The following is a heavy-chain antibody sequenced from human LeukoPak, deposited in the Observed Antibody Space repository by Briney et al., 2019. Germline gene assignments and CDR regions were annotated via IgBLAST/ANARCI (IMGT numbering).Heavy chain of an antibody. D-gene: IGHD3-22*01. J-gene: IGHJ3*02. CDR1: GGSIGRHF. CDR3: ARLLDNDSSGDPDTFDM. CDR2: IHYSGRT. Sequence: PSETLSLTCSVSGGSIGRHFWSWIRRPPGKGLEWIAFIHYSGRTKYNPSLQSRVTISIDTSENNFSLRLTSVTAADTAVYYCARLLDNDSSGDPDTFDMWGQGTVVSVSS. V-gene: IGHV4-59*11.